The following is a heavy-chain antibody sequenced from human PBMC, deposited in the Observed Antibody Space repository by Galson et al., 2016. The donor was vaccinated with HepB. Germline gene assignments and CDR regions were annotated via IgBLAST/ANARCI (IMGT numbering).Heavy chain of an antibody. CDR2: IWYDGSKE. CDR1: GFTFSSYG. CDR3: TKGDCSGAICYSDY. J-gene: IGHJ4*01. D-gene: IGHD2-15*01. Sequence: SLRLSCAASGFTFSSYGMHWVRQAPGKGLEWVAVIWYDGSKEYYADSVKGRFNISRDNSRNILLLQMDSLRADDSATYFCTKGDCSGAICYSDYWGQGTVVTVSS. V-gene: IGHV3-33*03.